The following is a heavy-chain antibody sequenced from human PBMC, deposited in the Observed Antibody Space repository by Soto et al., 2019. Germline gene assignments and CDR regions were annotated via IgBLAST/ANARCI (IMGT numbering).Heavy chain of an antibody. J-gene: IGHJ6*02. CDR2: INPNSGGT. CDR3: ARDGVSMGPTVTHYYSMDV. CDR1: GYTFTGYY. V-gene: IGHV1-2*04. D-gene: IGHD4-4*01. Sequence: QVQLVQSGAEVKKPGASVKVSCKESGYTFTGYYMHWVRQAPGQGLEWMGWINPNSGGTYYAQKVKGWDTMIRDTSVSSACMGMSRLRSDDTAVYYCARDGVSMGPTVTHYYSMDVWGQGTTVTVSS.